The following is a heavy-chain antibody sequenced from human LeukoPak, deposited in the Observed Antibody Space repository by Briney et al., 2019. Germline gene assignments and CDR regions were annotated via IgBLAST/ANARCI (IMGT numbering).Heavy chain of an antibody. D-gene: IGHD6-13*01. V-gene: IGHV1-69*05. J-gene: IGHJ6*03. CDR3: ASSGRYSSSWRPWYYYYYMDV. CDR1: GGTFSSYP. Sequence: SVKVSCKASGGTFSSYPISWVRQAPGQGLEWMGGIIPIFGTANYAQKFQGRVTITTDESTSTAYMELSSLRSEDTAVYYCASSGRYSSSWRPWYYYYYMDVWGKGTTVTVSS. CDR2: IIPIFGTA.